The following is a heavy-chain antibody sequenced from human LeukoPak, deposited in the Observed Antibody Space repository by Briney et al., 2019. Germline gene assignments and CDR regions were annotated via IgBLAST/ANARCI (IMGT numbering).Heavy chain of an antibody. CDR3: AREPYDILTHTGRSGVDY. CDR2: IYTSGST. J-gene: IGHJ4*02. Sequence: PSETLSLTCTVSGGSISSGSYYWSWIRQPAGKGLEWIGRIYTSGSTNYNPSLKSRVTISVDTSKNQFSLKLSSVTAADTAVYYCAREPYDILTHTGRSGVDYWGQGTLVTVSS. CDR1: GGSISSGSYY. D-gene: IGHD3-9*01. V-gene: IGHV4-61*02.